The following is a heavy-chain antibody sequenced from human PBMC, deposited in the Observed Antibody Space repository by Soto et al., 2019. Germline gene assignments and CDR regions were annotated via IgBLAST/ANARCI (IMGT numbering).Heavy chain of an antibody. J-gene: IGHJ4*02. D-gene: IGHD1-26*01. Sequence: SETLSLTCAVHGGSFSGYYWDWIRQPPGKGLEWIGEIYHSGSTNYNPSLKSRVTISVDKSKNQFSLKLSSVTAADTALYYCARSNSGNYYEVFDYWGQGTLVTVS. V-gene: IGHV4-34*01. CDR3: ARSNSGNYYEVFDY. CDR2: IYHSGST. CDR1: GGSFSGYY.